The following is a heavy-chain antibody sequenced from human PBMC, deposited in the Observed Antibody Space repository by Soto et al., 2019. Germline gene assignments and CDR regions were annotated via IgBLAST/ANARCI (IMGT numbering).Heavy chain of an antibody. J-gene: IGHJ4*02. Sequence: QVQLVESGGGVVQPGRSLRLSCAASGFTFSRYTMHWVRQAPGKGLEWMAFISDDGNNKYYADSVKRQFTISRDNSKNSLYLQMNSLRTEVTALYYCARDDEGGSDCDLGYWGQGTLVTVSS. CDR2: ISDDGNNK. CDR3: ARDDEGGSDCDLGY. V-gene: IGHV3-30-3*01. D-gene: IGHD3-10*01. CDR1: GFTFSRYT.